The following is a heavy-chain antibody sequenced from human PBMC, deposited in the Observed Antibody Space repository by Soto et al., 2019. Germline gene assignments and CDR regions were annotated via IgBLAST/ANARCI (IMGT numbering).Heavy chain of an antibody. J-gene: IGHJ4*02. CDR2: ISGSGGST. CDR1: GFTFSSYA. CDR3: AKDRPYCSGRSCSAYYFDY. D-gene: IGHD2-15*01. Sequence: EVQLLESGGGLVQPGGSLRLSCAASGFTFSSYAMSWVRQAPGKGLEWVSAISGSGGSTYYADSVKGRFTISRDNSKNSLYLQMNSLRAEDTAVYYCAKDRPYCSGRSCSAYYFDYWGQGTLVTVSS. V-gene: IGHV3-23*01.